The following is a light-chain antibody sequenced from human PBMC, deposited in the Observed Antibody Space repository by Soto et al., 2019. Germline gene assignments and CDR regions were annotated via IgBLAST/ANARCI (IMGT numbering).Light chain of an antibody. CDR1: QVIRNY. Sequence: DIQMTQSPSSLSASVGDRVTITCRASQVIRNYLAWFQQKPGKAPKSLIFATTYLQSGVPSRFSGSGSGTDCTLTINSLQAEDFATYYCQQCDTYPFTFGPGTTVDL. CDR2: ATT. J-gene: IGKJ3*01. V-gene: IGKV1-16*01. CDR3: QQCDTYPFT.